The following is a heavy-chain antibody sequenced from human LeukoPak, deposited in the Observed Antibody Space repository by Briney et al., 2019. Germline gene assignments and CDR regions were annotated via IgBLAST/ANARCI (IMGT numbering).Heavy chain of an antibody. J-gene: IGHJ4*02. CDR2: ISSSSSTI. D-gene: IGHD3-10*01. Sequence: GGSLRLSCAASGFTFSSYSMNWVRQAPGKGLEWVSHISSSSSTIYYADSVKGRFTISRDNAKNSLYLQMNSLRAEDTAVYYCARSYFGSGTFNGFDYWGQGTLVTVSS. V-gene: IGHV3-48*04. CDR1: GFTFSSYS. CDR3: ARSYFGSGTFNGFDY.